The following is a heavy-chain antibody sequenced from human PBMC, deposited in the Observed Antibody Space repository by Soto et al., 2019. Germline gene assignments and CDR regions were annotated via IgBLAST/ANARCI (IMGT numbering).Heavy chain of an antibody. J-gene: IGHJ6*02. V-gene: IGHV3-11*01. CDR1: GFTFSDYY. Sequence: QVQLLESGGGLVKPGGSLRLSCAASGFTFSDYYMSWMRQAPGKGLEWIAYMSYSGSAIYYADSVKGRFTISRDNPKNTRYLQMSSVRAEDTAVYYCWRDPGLWSESVANRPSAYYYGMDVWGQGTTVSVS. D-gene: IGHD2-21*01. CDR2: MSYSGSAI. CDR3: WRDPGLWSESVANRPSAYYYGMDV.